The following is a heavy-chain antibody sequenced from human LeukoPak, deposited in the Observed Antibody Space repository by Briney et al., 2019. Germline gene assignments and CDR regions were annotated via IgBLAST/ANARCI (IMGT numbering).Heavy chain of an antibody. V-gene: IGHV4-39*07. CDR2: INHSGST. Sequence: SETLSLTCTVSGGSISSSSYYWGWIRQPPGKGLEWIGEINHSGSTNYNPSLKSRVTISVDTSKNQFSLKLSSVTAADTAVYYCASRRVSWFDPWGQGTLVTVSS. CDR1: GGSISSSSYY. CDR3: ASRRVSWFDP. D-gene: IGHD1-14*01. J-gene: IGHJ5*02.